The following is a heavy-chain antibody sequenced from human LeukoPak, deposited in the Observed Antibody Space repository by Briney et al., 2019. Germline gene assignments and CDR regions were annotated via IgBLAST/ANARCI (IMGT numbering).Heavy chain of an antibody. CDR3: ARVEEGYGSGRRENYYYYYMDV. V-gene: IGHV4-34*01. Sequence: SETLSLTCAVYGGSFNGYYWNWIRQPPGKGLEWIGEINHSGSTNYNPSLMSRVTISVDTSKNQFSLKLSSVTAADTAVYYCARVEEGYGSGRRENYYYYYMDVWGKGTTVTISS. CDR2: INHSGST. D-gene: IGHD3-10*01. J-gene: IGHJ6*03. CDR1: GGSFNGYY.